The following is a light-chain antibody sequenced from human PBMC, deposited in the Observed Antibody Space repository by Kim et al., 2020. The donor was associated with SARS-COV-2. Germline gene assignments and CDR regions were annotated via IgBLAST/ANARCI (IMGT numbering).Light chain of an antibody. CDR3: QTWDSGIRV. CDR1: SGHTRYA. CDR2: VNTDGSH. V-gene: IGLV4-69*01. Sequence: QPVLTQSPSASASLGASVKLTCILSSGHTRYAIAWHQQHPGKAPRFLMRVNTDGSHSKADGFPDRFSGSSSGAERHLTISSLQSEDEADYYCQTWDSGIRVFGGGTQLTVL. J-gene: IGLJ3*02.